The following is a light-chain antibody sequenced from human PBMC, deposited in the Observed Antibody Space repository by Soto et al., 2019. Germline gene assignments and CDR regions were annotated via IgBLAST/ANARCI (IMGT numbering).Light chain of an antibody. CDR3: HQCNSYSHYP. Sequence: DIQMTQSPSTLSASVGDRVTITCRASQSISTWLAWYQLKPGKAPKLLIYKASSLESGVPSRFSGSGSGAEFILTRSSLQPDDFATYSCHQCNSYSHYPFGQGTKLEIK. V-gene: IGKV1-5*03. CDR1: QSISTW. J-gene: IGKJ2*01. CDR2: KAS.